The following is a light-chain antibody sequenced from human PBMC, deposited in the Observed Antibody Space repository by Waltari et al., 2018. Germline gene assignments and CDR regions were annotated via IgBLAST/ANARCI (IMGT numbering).Light chain of an antibody. CDR3: SSYTTSTWV. V-gene: IGLV2-14*01. CDR1: SSDVGGYNY. J-gene: IGLJ3*02. Sequence: QSALTQPASVSGSPGQSITISCTGTSSDVGGYNYVSWYQQHPGKAPKLMIYDVTKRPSGVSYRFSGSKSDNAASLTISGLQAEEEADYYCSSYTTSTWVFGGGTRLTVL. CDR2: DVT.